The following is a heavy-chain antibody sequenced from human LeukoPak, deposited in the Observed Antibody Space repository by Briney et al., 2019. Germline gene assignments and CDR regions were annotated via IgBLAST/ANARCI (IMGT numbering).Heavy chain of an antibody. D-gene: IGHD1-26*01. J-gene: IGHJ4*02. V-gene: IGHV4-34*01. CDR1: GGSFSGYY. CDR3: ARTDYSGYIDY. CDR2: INHSGST. Sequence: SETLSLTCAVYGGSFSGYYWSWIRQPPGKGLEWIGEINHSGSTNYNPSLKSRVTISVDTSKNQFSLKLSSVTAADTAVYYCARTDYSGYIDYWSQGTLVTVSS.